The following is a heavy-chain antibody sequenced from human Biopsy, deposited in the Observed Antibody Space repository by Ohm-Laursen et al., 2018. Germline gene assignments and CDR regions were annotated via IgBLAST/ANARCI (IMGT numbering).Heavy chain of an antibody. D-gene: IGHD3-3*01. CDR1: GGSIISYY. V-gene: IGHV4-59*01. Sequence: PSETLSLTCGVSGGSIISYYWTWIRQPPGKGLEWIGHVYNGGITNYNPSLKSRVTISKDTSKNQFSLQVNSVTAADTAVYYCARTPRDSFWSGSYKRGLWFDPWGQGTLVIVSS. J-gene: IGHJ5*02. CDR3: ARTPRDSFWSGSYKRGLWFDP. CDR2: VYNGGIT.